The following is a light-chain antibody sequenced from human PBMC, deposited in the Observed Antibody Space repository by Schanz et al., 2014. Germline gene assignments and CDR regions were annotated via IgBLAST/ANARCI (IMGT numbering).Light chain of an antibody. CDR2: DAS. J-gene: IGKJ1*01. Sequence: IHMTQSPSTLSASVGDRVTITCRASQSMGTWLAWYQQKPGKAPKLLIYDASNLEIGVPSRLSGSGSGTEFTLTISSLQPDDFATYYCLHYNRFLWTFGQGTKVEVK. V-gene: IGKV1-5*01. CDR1: QSMGTW. CDR3: LHYNRFLWT.